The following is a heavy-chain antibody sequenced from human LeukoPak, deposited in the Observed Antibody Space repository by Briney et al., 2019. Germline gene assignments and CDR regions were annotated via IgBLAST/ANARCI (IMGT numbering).Heavy chain of an antibody. CDR1: GYTFTGYY. Sequence: ASVKVSCKASGYTFTGYYMHWVRQAPGQGLEWMGWINPNSGGTNYAQKFQGRVTMTRDTSISTAYMELSRLRSDDTAVYYCARDVGATTPYSDYWGQGTLVTVSS. CDR3: ARDVGATTPYSDY. V-gene: IGHV1-2*02. CDR2: INPNSGGT. D-gene: IGHD1-26*01. J-gene: IGHJ4*02.